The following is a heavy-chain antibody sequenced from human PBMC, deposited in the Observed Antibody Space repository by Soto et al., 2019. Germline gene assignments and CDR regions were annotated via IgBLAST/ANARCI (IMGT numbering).Heavy chain of an antibody. V-gene: IGHV3-15*02. CDR1: GFSFSNSW. CDR3: ATGAGRAAEHCDW. CDR2: IKSKAEGGIT. Sequence: EVQLVESGGALVKPGGSLRLSCAASGFSFSNSWMTWVRQAPGKELEWVGRIKSKAEGGITDYAAPVKGRFTISRDDSKNTLLLEMNSLKSEDTAVYYCATGAGRAAEHCDWCGQGTLGTVSS. D-gene: IGHD3-10*01. J-gene: IGHJ4*02.